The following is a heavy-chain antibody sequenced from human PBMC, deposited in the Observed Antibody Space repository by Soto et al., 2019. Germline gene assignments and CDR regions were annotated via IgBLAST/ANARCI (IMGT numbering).Heavy chain of an antibody. CDR1: GGSISSSSYY. CDR2: IYYSGST. D-gene: IGHD4-17*01. J-gene: IGHJ4*02. Sequence: SETLSLTCTVSGGSISSSSYYWGWIRQPPGKGLEWIGSIYYSGSTYYNPSLKSRVTISVDTSKNQFSLKLSSVTAADTAVYYCARIRDYGDYSYFDYWGQGTLVTSPQ. V-gene: IGHV4-39*01. CDR3: ARIRDYGDYSYFDY.